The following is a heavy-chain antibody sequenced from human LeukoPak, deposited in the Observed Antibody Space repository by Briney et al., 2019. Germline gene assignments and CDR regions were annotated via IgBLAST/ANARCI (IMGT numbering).Heavy chain of an antibody. CDR3: ARDCIGCQGFDY. J-gene: IGHJ4*02. CDR1: GYTFTNYG. CDR2: VSAYADNT. Sequence: ASVKVSCKASGYTFTNYGISWVRQAPGQGLEWMGWVSAYADNTNYVQKLQGRVTMTTDTSTSTAYMELRSLISDDTAVYYCARDCIGCQGFDYWGQGTLVTVSS. D-gene: IGHD2-15*01. V-gene: IGHV1-18*01.